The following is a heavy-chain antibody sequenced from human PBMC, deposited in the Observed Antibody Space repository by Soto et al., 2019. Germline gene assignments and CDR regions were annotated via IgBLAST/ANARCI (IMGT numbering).Heavy chain of an antibody. J-gene: IGHJ5*02. D-gene: IGHD2-8*01. CDR3: AKSGGHCTNGVCHWVGPNWFVP. CDR1: GFTFSSYG. V-gene: IGHV3-30*18. CDR2: ISYDGSNK. Sequence: GGSLRLSCGASGFTFSSYGMHWVRQAPGKGLEWVAVISYDGSNKYYADSVKGRFTISRDNSKNTLYLQMNSLRAEDTAVYYCAKSGGHCTNGVCHWVGPNWFVPWGQGTLVTVSS.